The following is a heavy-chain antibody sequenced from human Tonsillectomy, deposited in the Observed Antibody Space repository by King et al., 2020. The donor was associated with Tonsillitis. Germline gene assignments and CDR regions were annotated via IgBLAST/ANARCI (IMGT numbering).Heavy chain of an antibody. CDR2: IKSKTDGGTT. Sequence: VQLVESGGGLVKPGGSLRLSCAASGFTFSNAWMSWVRRAPGKGLEWVGRIKSKTDGGTTDYAAPVKGRFTISRDDSKNTLYLQMNSLKTEDTAVYYCTTGTRNYYDSSGYLAYGAFDIWGQGTMVTVSS. CDR3: TTGTRNYYDSSGYLAYGAFDI. V-gene: IGHV3-15*01. D-gene: IGHD3-22*01. J-gene: IGHJ3*02. CDR1: GFTFSNAW.